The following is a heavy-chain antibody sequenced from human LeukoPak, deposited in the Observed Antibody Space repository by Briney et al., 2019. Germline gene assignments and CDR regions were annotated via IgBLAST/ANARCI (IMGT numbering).Heavy chain of an antibody. D-gene: IGHD3-3*02. V-gene: IGHV3-23*01. CDR3: AKSSAESLAYYHHYGMDV. J-gene: IGHJ6*02. CDR2: ISGSGGST. Sequence: GGSLRLSCAASGFTFSSYAMSWVRQAPGKGLEWVSGISGSGGSTSYADSVKGRFTISRDNSKNTLYLQMNSLGAEDTAVYYCAKSSAESLAYYHHYGMDVWGQGTTVTVSS. CDR1: GFTFSSYA.